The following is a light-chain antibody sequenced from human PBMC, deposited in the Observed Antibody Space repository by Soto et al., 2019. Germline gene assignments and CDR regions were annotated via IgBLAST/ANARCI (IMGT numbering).Light chain of an antibody. CDR1: KLGDKY. CDR3: RAWDSSTVV. Sequence: SYEPSQPPSVSVSPGQTAIITCSGDKLGDKYACWYQQKPGQSPVLVIYQSAERPSGIPERFSGSNSGNTATLTISGTQAMDEADYYCRAWDSSTVVFGGGTKLTVL. V-gene: IGLV3-1*01. J-gene: IGLJ2*01. CDR2: QSA.